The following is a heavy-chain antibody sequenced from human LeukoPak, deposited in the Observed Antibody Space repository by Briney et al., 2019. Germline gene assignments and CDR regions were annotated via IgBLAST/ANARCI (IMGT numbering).Heavy chain of an antibody. J-gene: IGHJ3*02. Sequence: GGSLRLSCVVSGFSFSRYWMSWVRQAPGKGLEWVANIKQEGSEKYYVDSVKGRFTISRDNAKNSLYLQMNSLRAEDTAVYYCVRKNRDFNAAFDIWGQGTVVTVSS. V-gene: IGHV3-7*03. CDR1: GFSFSRYW. D-gene: IGHD2-21*02. CDR2: IKQEGSEK. CDR3: VRKNRDFNAAFDI.